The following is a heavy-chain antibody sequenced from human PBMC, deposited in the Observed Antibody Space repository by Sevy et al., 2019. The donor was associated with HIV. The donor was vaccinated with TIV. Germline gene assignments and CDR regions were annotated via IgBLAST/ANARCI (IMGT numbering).Heavy chain of an antibody. CDR1: GFTFSSYD. CDR3: TRNGGAFDNGFDP. Sequence: GGSLRLSCTASGFTFSSYDMNWVRLAPVKGLEWVSMLSSSGSSIYYADSVKGRFTISRDNAKNSLNLQMNSLRAEDTAVYYCTRNGGAFDNGFDPWGQGTLVTVSS. CDR2: LSSSGSSI. V-gene: IGHV3-48*03. D-gene: IGHD2-8*01. J-gene: IGHJ5*02.